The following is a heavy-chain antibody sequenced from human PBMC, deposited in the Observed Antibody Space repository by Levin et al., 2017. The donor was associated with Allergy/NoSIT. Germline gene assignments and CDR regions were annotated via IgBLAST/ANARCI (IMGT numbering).Heavy chain of an antibody. CDR1: GFTFENYG. D-gene: IGHD6-6*01. J-gene: IGHJ4*02. V-gene: IGHV3-33*01. CDR3: ARDIFWYSSSLEGFDD. Sequence: PGGSLRLSCTTSGFTFENYGMHWVRQSPGKGLEWVAVIWYDGSNKYYGDSVKGRFTISRDNSKDTLWLQMNSLRAEDTGVYYWARDIFWYSSSLEGFDDWGQGTLVTVSS. CDR2: IWYDGSNK.